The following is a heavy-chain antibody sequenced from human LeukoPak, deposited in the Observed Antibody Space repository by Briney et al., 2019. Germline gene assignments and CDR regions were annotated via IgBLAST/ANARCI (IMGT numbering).Heavy chain of an antibody. J-gene: IGHJ4*02. V-gene: IGHV3-23*01. CDR1: GFTFSTYA. CDR3: AKERAGYTNPYYFDY. Sequence: QSGGPLRLSCAASGFTFSTYAMSWVRQAPGKGLEWVSTISGSGANTYYADSVRGRFTISRDNSKNTLYLHMNSLRAEDTAVYYWAKERAGYTNPYYFDYWGQGTLVSVSS. D-gene: IGHD3-16*02. CDR2: ISGSGANT.